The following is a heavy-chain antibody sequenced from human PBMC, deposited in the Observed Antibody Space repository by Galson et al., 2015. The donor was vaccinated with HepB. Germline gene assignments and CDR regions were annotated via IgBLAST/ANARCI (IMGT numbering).Heavy chain of an antibody. Sequence: SETLSLTCSVSGDSINSGSYYWGWIRQPPGKGLEWIASIHYVGATFYYPSLKSRVTISVDTSTDRFSLNLTSVTAADTSVYFCARHSWEGTLDWFDPWGQGTQVTVSS. CDR2: IHYVGAT. D-gene: IGHD1-14*01. J-gene: IGHJ5*02. CDR1: GDSINSGSYY. V-gene: IGHV4-39*01. CDR3: ARHSWEGTLDWFDP.